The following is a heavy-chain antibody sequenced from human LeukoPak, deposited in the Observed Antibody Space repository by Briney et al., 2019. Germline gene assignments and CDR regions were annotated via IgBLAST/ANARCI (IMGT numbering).Heavy chain of an antibody. CDR3: ARLGSSGHWSSGSIDY. J-gene: IGHJ4*02. CDR1: GYSFTSYW. D-gene: IGHD3-22*01. CDR2: IYPGDSDT. V-gene: IGHV5-51*01. Sequence: GESLKISCKGSGYSFTSYWIGWVRQMPGKGLEWMGIIYPGDSDTRYSPSFQGQVTISADKSISTAYLQWSSLKASDTAMYYCARLGSSGHWSSGSIDYWGQGTLVAVSS.